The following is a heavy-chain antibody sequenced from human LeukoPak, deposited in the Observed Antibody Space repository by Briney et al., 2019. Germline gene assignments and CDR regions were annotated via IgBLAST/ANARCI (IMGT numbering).Heavy chain of an antibody. V-gene: IGHV7-4-1*02. Sequence: ASVKVSCKASGYSFTNYAMNWVRQAPGQGLEFMGWIHPTTGNPAYAQGSSGRFVFSLGTSVTTTYLQINDLKAEDTAVYFCARALDSLGGLSLPDYWGQGTLVTVSS. D-gene: IGHD3-16*02. CDR3: ARALDSLGGLSLPDY. CDR1: GYSFTNYA. J-gene: IGHJ4*02. CDR2: IHPTTGNP.